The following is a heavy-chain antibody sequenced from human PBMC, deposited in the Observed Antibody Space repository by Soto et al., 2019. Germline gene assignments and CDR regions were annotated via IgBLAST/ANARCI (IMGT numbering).Heavy chain of an antibody. CDR2: ISAYNGNT. CDR1: GYTFTSYG. Sequence: ASVKVSCKASGYTFTSYGISWVRQAPGQGLEWMGWISAYNGNTNYAQKLQGRVTMTTDTSTSTAYMELRSLRSDDTAVYYCASGYYYGSSGYPFDYWGQGTLVTVSS. CDR3: ASGYYYGSSGYPFDY. D-gene: IGHD3-22*01. V-gene: IGHV1-18*04. J-gene: IGHJ4*02.